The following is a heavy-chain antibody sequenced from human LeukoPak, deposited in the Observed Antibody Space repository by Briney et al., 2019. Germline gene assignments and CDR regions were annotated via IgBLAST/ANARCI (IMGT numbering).Heavy chain of an antibody. CDR2: ISRSGTYI. J-gene: IGHJ4*02. CDR3: ASGSMATMSLNY. CDR1: GFTFSISN. D-gene: IGHD5-24*01. Sequence: GGSLRLSCAASGFTFSISNMNWVRQTPGKGLAWVSSISRSGTYIYYADSVKGRFTISRDDAKNALYLQVNSLRAEDTAIYYCASGSMATMSLNYWGQGTLVTVSS. V-gene: IGHV3-21*01.